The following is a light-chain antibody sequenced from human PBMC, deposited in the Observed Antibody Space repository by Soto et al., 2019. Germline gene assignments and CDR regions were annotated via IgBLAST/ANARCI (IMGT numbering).Light chain of an antibody. CDR2: GNS. CDR3: QSYDRSLSGNV. V-gene: IGLV1-40*01. J-gene: IGLJ1*01. CDR1: SSNIGAGYD. Sequence: QLVLTQPPSVSGAPGQRVTISCTGSSSNIGAGYDVHWYQQLPGTAPKLLIYGNSNRPSGVPDRFSGSKSGTSASLAITGLQAEDEADYYCQSYDRSLSGNVFGTGTKLTVL.